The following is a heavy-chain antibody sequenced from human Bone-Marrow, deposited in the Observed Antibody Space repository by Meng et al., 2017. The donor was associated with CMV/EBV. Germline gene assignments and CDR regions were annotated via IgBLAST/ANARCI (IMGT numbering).Heavy chain of an antibody. J-gene: IGHJ3*02. CDR1: GFTFSSYW. Sequence: LSLTCAASGFTFSSYWMSWVRQAPGKGLEWVAKINQDGSVKSYMDFVKGRFTISRDDAKSSLYLQMNSLRAEDTALYYCARNAVDMWGQGTMVTVSS. V-gene: IGHV3-7*01. CDR3: ARNAVDM. CDR2: INQDGSVK.